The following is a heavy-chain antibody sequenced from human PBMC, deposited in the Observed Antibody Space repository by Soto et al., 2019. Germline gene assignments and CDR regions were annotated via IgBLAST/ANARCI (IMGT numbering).Heavy chain of an antibody. CDR3: KAEYTDSSAPVDQTPYLAY. CDR2: ISWDGTIT. Sequence: GGSLRLSCAASGFTFDDFTMHWVRQVPGKALEWVSLISWDGTITHYADSVAGRFTISRDNSENSLSLQMNNLRTEDSALYFCKAEYTDSSAPVDQTPYLAYWGQGTLVTVPS. J-gene: IGHJ4*02. V-gene: IGHV3-43*01. D-gene: IGHD6-6*01. CDR1: GFTFDDFT.